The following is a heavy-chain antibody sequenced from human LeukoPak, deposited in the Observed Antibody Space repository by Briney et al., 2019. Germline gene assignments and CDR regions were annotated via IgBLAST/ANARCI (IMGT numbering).Heavy chain of an antibody. D-gene: IGHD4-17*01. J-gene: IGHJ3*02. V-gene: IGHV3-74*01. CDR2: INSDGSST. CDR3: ARYITVTDAFDI. Sequence: PGGSLRLSCAASGFTFSSYWVHWVRQAPGKGLVWVSRINSDGSSTSYADSVKGRFTISRDNAKNTLYLQMNSLRAEDTAVYYCARYITVTDAFDIWGQGTMVTVSS. CDR1: GFTFSSYW.